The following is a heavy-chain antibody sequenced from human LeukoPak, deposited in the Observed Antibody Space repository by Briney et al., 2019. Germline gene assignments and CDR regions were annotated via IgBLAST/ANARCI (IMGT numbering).Heavy chain of an antibody. J-gene: IGHJ3*02. V-gene: IGHV3-23*01. CDR2: ISGSGGST. CDR1: GFTFSSYA. D-gene: IGHD3-9*01. CDR3: AKVPFDFHDAFDI. Sequence: PGGSLRLSCAASGFTFSSYAMNWVRQAPGKGLEWVSAISGSGGSTYYADSVKGRFTISRDNSKNTLYLQMNSLRAEDTAVYYCAKVPFDFHDAFDIWGQGTMVTVSS.